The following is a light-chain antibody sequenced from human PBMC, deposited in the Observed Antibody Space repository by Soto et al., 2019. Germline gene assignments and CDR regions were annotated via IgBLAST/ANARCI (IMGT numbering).Light chain of an antibody. V-gene: IGKV1-39*01. CDR1: QSISSY. CDR2: GAS. J-gene: IGKJ5*01. Sequence: DIQMTQSPYSLSASVRDRVTITCRASQSISSYLNWYQRKPGKAPELMIYGASSLQSGVPSRFSGSGSGTDFTLTISSLEPEDFATYYCQQSYSTPISFGQGTLLEIK. CDR3: QQSYSTPIS.